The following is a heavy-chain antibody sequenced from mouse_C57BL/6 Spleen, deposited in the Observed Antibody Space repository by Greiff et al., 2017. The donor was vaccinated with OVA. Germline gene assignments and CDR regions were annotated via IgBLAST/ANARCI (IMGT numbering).Heavy chain of an antibody. Sequence: VQLQQPGAELVMPGASVTLSCKASGYTFTSYWMHWVKQRPGQGLEWIGEIDPSDSYTNYNQKFKGKSTLTVDKSSSTAYMQLSSLTSEDSAVYYCARSGYASFYVDYWGQGTTLTVSS. CDR2: IDPSDSYT. V-gene: IGHV1-69*01. CDR1: GYTFTSYW. CDR3: ARSGYASFYVDY. J-gene: IGHJ2*01. D-gene: IGHD6-5*01.